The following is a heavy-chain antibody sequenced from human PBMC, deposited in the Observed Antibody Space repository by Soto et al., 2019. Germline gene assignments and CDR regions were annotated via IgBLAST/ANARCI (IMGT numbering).Heavy chain of an antibody. D-gene: IGHD3-10*01. V-gene: IGHV3-23*01. Sequence: GGSLRLSCAASGFTFSSYAMSWVRQAPGKGLEWVSAISGSGGSTYYADSVKGRFTISRDNSKNTLYLQMNSLRAEDTAVYYCAKRARGFGVKSYYYYYMDVWGKGTTVTVSS. J-gene: IGHJ6*03. CDR1: GFTFSSYA. CDR2: ISGSGGST. CDR3: AKRARGFGVKSYYYYYMDV.